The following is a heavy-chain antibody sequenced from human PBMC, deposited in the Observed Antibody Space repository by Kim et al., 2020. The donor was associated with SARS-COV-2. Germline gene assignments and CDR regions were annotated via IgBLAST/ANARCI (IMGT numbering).Heavy chain of an antibody. CDR2: ISYDGSNK. D-gene: IGHD5-12*01. J-gene: IGHJ4*02. Sequence: GGSLRLSRAASGFTFSSYAMHWVRQAPGKGLEWVAVISYDGSNKYYADSVKGRFTISRDNSKNTLYLQMNSLRAEDTAVYYCARIHSGYDGGFDYWGQGTLVTVSS. CDR1: GFTFSSYA. CDR3: ARIHSGYDGGFDY. V-gene: IGHV3-30-3*01.